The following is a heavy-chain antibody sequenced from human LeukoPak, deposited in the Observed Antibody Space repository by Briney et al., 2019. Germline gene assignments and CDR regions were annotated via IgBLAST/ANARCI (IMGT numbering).Heavy chain of an antibody. D-gene: IGHD5/OR15-5a*01. J-gene: IGHJ4*02. Sequence: SETLSLTCAVSGGSISSGGYSWSWIRQPPGKGLEWIGYIYHSGSTYYNPTLKSRVTISVDRSKNQFSLKLSSVTAADTAVYYCARAGLRLLTILDYWGQGTLVTVSS. CDR1: GGSISSGGYS. CDR2: IYHSGST. CDR3: ARAGLRLLTILDY. V-gene: IGHV4-30-2*01.